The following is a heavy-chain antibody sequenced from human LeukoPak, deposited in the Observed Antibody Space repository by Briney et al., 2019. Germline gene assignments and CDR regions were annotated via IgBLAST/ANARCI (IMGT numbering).Heavy chain of an antibody. J-gene: IGHJ3*02. CDR2: MNPNSGNT. D-gene: IGHD3-3*01. CDR1: GYTFTSYD. CDR3: SRGGKPYYYYWSGRDAFDI. V-gene: IGHV1-8*03. Sequence: VASVKVSCKASGYTFTSYDINWVRQATGRGLEWMGWMNPNSGNTGYAQKFQGRVTITRNTSISTAYMELSSLRSEDTAVYYCSRGGKPYYYYWSGRDAFDIWGQGTMVTVSS.